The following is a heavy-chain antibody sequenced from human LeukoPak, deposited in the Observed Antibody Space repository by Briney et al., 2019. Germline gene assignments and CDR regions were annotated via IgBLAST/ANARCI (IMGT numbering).Heavy chain of an antibody. V-gene: IGHV4-34*01. CDR2: INHSGYT. Sequence: PSETLSLTCTVYGESSFSSYYWSWIRQTPGGALEWIGEINHSGYTNYNPSLKRRVTLPIDTSKNQFSLRLNSVTAADTAIYYCSRQVVGNDYWGQGTLVTVSS. CDR1: GESSFSSYY. D-gene: IGHD3-22*01. CDR3: SRQVVGNDY. J-gene: IGHJ4*02.